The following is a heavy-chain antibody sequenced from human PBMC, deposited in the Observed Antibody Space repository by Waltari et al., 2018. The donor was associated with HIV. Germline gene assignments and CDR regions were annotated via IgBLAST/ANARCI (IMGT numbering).Heavy chain of an antibody. Sequence: VQLLPSRAAVNKPGASVKISCKTTGYTFKSYAMHWVRQAPGQRLEWMGGMNTGNDDPKDPQKFRDRVAITRDTSATTAYMEVSSLRSEDTAVYDGASANDELWDPGDYWGQGTLVTVSS. V-gene: IGHV1-3*04. CDR2: MNTGNDDP. CDR1: GYTFKSYA. J-gene: IGHJ4*02. CDR3: ASANDELWDPGDY. D-gene: IGHD3-16*01.